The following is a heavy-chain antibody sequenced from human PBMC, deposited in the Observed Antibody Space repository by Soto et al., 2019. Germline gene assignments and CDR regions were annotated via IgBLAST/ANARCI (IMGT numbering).Heavy chain of an antibody. D-gene: IGHD3-22*01. J-gene: IGHJ6*02. Sequence: GASVKVSCKASGFTFTSSAVQWVRQARGQRLEWIGWIVVGSGNTNYAQKFQERVTITRDMSTSTAYVELSSLRSEDTAVYYCAADDSRGYYHNYYYYYGMDVWGQGTTVTVSS. CDR3: AADDSRGYYHNYYYYYGMDV. CDR2: IVVGSGNT. CDR1: GFTFTSSA. V-gene: IGHV1-58*01.